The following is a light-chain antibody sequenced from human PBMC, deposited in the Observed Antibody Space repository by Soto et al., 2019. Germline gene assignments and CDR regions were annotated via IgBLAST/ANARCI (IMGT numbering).Light chain of an antibody. CDR3: QQRSNWPLT. CDR2: GAS. V-gene: IGKV3D-20*02. CDR1: QSVSSSY. Sequence: EIVLTQSPGTLSLSPGERATLSCRASQSVSSSYLAWYQQKPGQAPRLLFYGASSRATGIPARFSGSGSGTDFTLTISSLEPEDFAVYYCQQRSNWPLTFGGGTKVEIK. J-gene: IGKJ4*01.